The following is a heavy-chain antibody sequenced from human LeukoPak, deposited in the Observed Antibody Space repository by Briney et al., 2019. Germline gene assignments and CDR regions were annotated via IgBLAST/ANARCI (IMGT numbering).Heavy chain of an antibody. D-gene: IGHD6-13*01. CDR1: GGSVNSGNYY. Sequence: SQTLSLTCTVSGGSVNSGNYYWTWIRQPAGKGLEWIGRIYASGITNYNPSLKSRVTISVDKSKNQFSLKLSSVTAADTAVYYCASAEPRGSSWYPYWGQGTLVTVSS. V-gene: IGHV4-61*02. CDR3: ASAEPRGSSWYPY. CDR2: IYASGIT. J-gene: IGHJ4*02.